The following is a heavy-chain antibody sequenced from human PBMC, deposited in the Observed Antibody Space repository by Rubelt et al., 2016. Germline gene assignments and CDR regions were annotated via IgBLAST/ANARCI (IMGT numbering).Heavy chain of an antibody. Sequence: QVQLVQSGAEVKKPGSSVKVSCKASGGTFSSYAISWVRQAPGQGLEWMGIINPSGGSTSYAQKFQGRVTMTRDTSTSTVYMELSSLRSEDTAVYYCATPPGVGKYWGQGTLVTVSS. D-gene: IGHD2-8*01. CDR3: ATPPGVGKY. V-gene: IGHV1-46*01. J-gene: IGHJ4*02. CDR2: INPSGGST. CDR1: GGTFSSYA.